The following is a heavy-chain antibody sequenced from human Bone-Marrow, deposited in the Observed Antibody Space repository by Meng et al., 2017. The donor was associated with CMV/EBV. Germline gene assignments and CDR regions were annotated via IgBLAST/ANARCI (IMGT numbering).Heavy chain of an antibody. CDR2: IWYDGRNN. Sequence: SCAASGSTFSSYGMYWVRQAPGKRLEWVAVIWYDGRNNHYADSVKGRFTISRDNSKNTLYLQMNSLRAEDTAVYYCASVPVDTAMVRGYYYGMDVWGQGTTVTVSS. CDR3: ASVPVDTAMVRGYYYGMDV. J-gene: IGHJ6*02. D-gene: IGHD5-18*01. V-gene: IGHV3-33*01. CDR1: GSTFSSYG.